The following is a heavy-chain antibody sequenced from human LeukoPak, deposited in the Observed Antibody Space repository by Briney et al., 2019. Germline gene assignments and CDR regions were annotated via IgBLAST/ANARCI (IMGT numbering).Heavy chain of an antibody. D-gene: IGHD3-16*01. CDR2: IYYSGST. V-gene: IGHV4-59*01. CDR1: GGSISSYY. J-gene: IGHJ4*02. CDR3: ARDESGGEPTGGYYFDY. Sequence: EPSETLSLTCTVSGGSISSYYWSWIRQPPGKGLEWIAYIYYSGSTNYNPSLKSRVTISVDTSKNQFSLKLSSVTAADTAAYYCARDESGGEPTGGYYFDYWGQGTLVTVSS.